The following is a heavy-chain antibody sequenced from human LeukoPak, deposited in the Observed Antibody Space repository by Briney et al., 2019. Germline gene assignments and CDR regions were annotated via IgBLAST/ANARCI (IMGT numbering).Heavy chain of an antibody. Sequence: PSETLSLTCADYGGSFSGYYWRWIRQPPGKGLEWIGEINHSGSTNYNPSLKSRVTISVDTSENQFSLKLSSVTAADTAVYYCASQSIAVSYYYYGMDVWGQGTTVTVSS. J-gene: IGHJ6*02. CDR2: INHSGST. CDR3: ASQSIAVSYYYYGMDV. D-gene: IGHD6-19*01. V-gene: IGHV4-34*01. CDR1: GGSFSGYY.